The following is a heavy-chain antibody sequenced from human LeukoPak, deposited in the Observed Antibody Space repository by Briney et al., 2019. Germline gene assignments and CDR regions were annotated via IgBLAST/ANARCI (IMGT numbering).Heavy chain of an antibody. Sequence: PSETLSLTCTVSGGSISGSTYYWGWIRQTPGKGLEWIGSIYYSGSTYYNPSLKSRVTISVDTSKNQFSLKLSSVTAADTAMYYCARVSGYDWESFYDYWGQGSLVTVSS. D-gene: IGHD5-12*01. CDR3: ARVSGYDWESFYDY. J-gene: IGHJ4*02. CDR1: GGSISGSTYY. CDR2: IYYSGST. V-gene: IGHV4-39*07.